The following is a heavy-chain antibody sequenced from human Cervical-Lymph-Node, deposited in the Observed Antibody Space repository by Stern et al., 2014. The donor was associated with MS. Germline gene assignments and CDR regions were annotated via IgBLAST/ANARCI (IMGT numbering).Heavy chain of an antibody. CDR3: AREDYRNYSPHIDY. CDR1: GFSFTGHT. D-gene: IGHD4-11*01. CDR2: RSDDGSKK. J-gene: IGHJ4*02. Sequence: VQLVESGGGVVQPGRSLRLSCAASGFSFTGHTMHWVRQAPGKGLEWVTSRSDDGSKKQYAGSVKGRFTISRDTSKNTLYLQMNSLRVEDTALYYCAREDYRNYSPHIDYWGQGTLVTVSS. V-gene: IGHV3-30-3*01.